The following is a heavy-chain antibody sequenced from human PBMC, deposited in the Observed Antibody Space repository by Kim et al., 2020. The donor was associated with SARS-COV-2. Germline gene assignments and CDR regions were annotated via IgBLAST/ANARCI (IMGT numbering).Heavy chain of an antibody. CDR1: GGSFSGYY. D-gene: IGHD3-10*01. J-gene: IGHJ3*02. CDR3: ARRLSNTSGWGSYYCDI. Sequence: SETLSLTCAVYGGSFSGYYWSWIRQPPGKGLEWIGEINHSGRTNYNPSLKSRVTISVDTSKNQFSLKLTSVTAADTAVYYCARRLSNTSGWGSYYCDIWG. V-gene: IGHV4-34*01. CDR2: INHSGRT.